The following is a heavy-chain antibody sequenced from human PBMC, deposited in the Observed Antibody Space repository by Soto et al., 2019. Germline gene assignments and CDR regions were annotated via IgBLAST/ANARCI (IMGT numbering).Heavy chain of an antibody. CDR2: ISPRSDDI. D-gene: IGHD5-12*01. CDR3: ARPRGPRGYDLIDY. V-gene: IGHV3-21*01. Sequence: EVQLVEAGGDVVRPGGALRLSCGASGFDLNYYSMNWVRQAPAKGLEWVSSISPRSDDIYYADSVKGRFTISRDNAKNSVYLQMNSLRDEDTAVYYCARPRGPRGYDLIDYWGQGTLVIVSS. CDR1: GFDLNYYS. J-gene: IGHJ4*02.